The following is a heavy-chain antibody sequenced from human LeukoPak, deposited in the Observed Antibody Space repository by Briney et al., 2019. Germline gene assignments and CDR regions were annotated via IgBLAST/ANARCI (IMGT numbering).Heavy chain of an antibody. V-gene: IGHV3-53*01. J-gene: IGHJ4*02. D-gene: IGHD1-1*01. CDR2: IYSGGST. CDR1: GFTVSSNY. CDR3: AKTGNPATGDY. Sequence: GGSLRLSCAASGFTVSSNYMSWVRQAPGKGLEWVSVIYSGGSTYYADSVKGRFTISRDNSKNTLHLQMNSLRAEDTAVYYCAKTGNPATGDYWGQGTLVTVSS.